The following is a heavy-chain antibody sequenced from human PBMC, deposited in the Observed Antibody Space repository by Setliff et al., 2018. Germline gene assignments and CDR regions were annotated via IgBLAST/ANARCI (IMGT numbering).Heavy chain of an antibody. J-gene: IGHJ3*02. CDR1: GYNFASYW. D-gene: IGHD6-19*01. CDR3: ARHNPWLAEGAFDI. V-gene: IGHV5-51*01. CDR2: IYPDDSDT. Sequence: PGESLKISCKGSGYNFASYWIAWVRQMPGKGLEWMGIIYPDDSDTRYSPSFQGQITISADKSLSTAYLQWSSLKAPDTALYYCARHNPWLAEGAFDIWGQGTMVTVSS.